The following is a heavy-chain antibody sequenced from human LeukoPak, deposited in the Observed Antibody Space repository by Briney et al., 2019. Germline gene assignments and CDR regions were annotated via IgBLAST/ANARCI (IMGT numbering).Heavy chain of an antibody. CDR1: GFTFSSYS. J-gene: IGHJ4*02. D-gene: IGHD6-19*01. V-gene: IGHV3-48*01. CDR2: ISSSSSTI. Sequence: GGSLRLSCAASGFTFSSYSMNWVRQAPGKGLEWVSYISSSSSTIYYADSVKGRFTISRDNSKKTLYLQMNSLRAEDTAVYYCARDSPFPNYSRSSGWIPFDYWGQGTLVTVSS. CDR3: ARDSPFPNYSRSSGWIPFDY.